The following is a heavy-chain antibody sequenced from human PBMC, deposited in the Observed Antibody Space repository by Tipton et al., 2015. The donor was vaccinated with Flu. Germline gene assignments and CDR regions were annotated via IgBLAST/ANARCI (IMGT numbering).Heavy chain of an antibody. CDR2: ISGSGDST. V-gene: IGHV3-23*01. CDR1: GVTFSNFA. CDR3: AKSGYTSSWYLDFEY. D-gene: IGHD6-13*01. Sequence: SLRLSCVASGVTFSNFAMKWFRQAPGKGLEWVSGISGSGDSTNYADSVKGRFTISRDNSKNTLYLQMNNLRAEDTAVYYCAKSGYTSSWYLDFEYWGQGTLVTVSA. J-gene: IGHJ4*02.